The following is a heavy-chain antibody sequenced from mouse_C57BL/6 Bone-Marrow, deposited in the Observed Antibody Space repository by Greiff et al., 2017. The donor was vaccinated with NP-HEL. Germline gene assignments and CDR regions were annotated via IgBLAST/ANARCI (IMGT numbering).Heavy chain of an antibody. CDR3: AIETTVHYYDY. CDR1: GYTFTSYW. D-gene: IGHD1-1*01. J-gene: IGHJ2*01. Sequence: QVQLQQPGAELVMPGASVKLSCKASGYTFTSYWMHWVKQRPGQGLEWIGEIDPYDSCTNYNQKFKGKATLTVDKSSSTAYMQLSSLTSEDSAVYYCAIETTVHYYDYGGQGTTLTVSS. CDR2: IDPYDSCT. V-gene: IGHV1-69*01.